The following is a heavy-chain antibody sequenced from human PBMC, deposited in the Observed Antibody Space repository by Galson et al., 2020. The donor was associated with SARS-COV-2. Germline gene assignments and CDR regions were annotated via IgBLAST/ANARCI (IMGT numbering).Heavy chain of an antibody. D-gene: IGHD6-13*01. V-gene: IGHV3-33*01. J-gene: IGHJ6*02. CDR2: IWYDGSNK. CDR1: GFTFSSYG. Sequence: GSLRLSCAASGFTFSSYGMHWVRQAPGKGLEWVAVIWYDGSNKYYADSVKGRFTISRDNSKNTLYLQMNSLRAEDTAVYYCARDFIAAADCGMDVWGQGTTVTVSS. CDR3: ARDFIAAADCGMDV.